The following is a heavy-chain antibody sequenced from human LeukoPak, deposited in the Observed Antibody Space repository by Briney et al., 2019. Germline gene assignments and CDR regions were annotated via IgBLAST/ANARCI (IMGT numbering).Heavy chain of an antibody. CDR1: RFTFSSYW. CDR2: ISPDGSTT. Sequence: PGGSLRLSCVASRFTFSSYWIHWVRQDPGKGLVWVSYISPDGSTTRYADSVKGRFTISRDNAKNTLYLQMNSLRVEDTAVYFCASAWSYWGLGALVTVSS. D-gene: IGHD1-1*01. CDR3: ASAWSY. V-gene: IGHV3-74*01. J-gene: IGHJ4*02.